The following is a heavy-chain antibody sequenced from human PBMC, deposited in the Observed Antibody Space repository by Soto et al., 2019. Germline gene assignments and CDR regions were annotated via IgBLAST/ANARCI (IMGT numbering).Heavy chain of an antibody. CDR1: GGTFSRHA. J-gene: IGHJ5*02. V-gene: IGHV1-69*01. CDR2: IIPLFGTT. D-gene: IGHD6-13*01. CDR3: ARADIHGSSWYFWFDP. Sequence: QVQLVQSGSEVKMPGSSVKVSCKTSGGTFSRHAINWVRQAPGQGLEWMGGIIPLFGTTNYAQKFKGRVTISADESTSTDYMELSNLTSEDAAVYCWARADIHGSSWYFWFDPWGQGTLVTVSS.